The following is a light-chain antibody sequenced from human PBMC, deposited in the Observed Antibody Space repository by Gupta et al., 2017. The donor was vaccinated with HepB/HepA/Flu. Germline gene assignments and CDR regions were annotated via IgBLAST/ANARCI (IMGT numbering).Light chain of an antibody. CDR1: SSNIGNND. Sequence: QSVLTQPPSVSEAPRQRGTISCSGSSSNIGNNDVSWYQQLPGKAPKLLIYYDDLLPSGVSERFSGSKSGTSASLAISGLQSEDEADYYCAVWDDSLNAYVFGTGTKVTVL. J-gene: IGLJ1*01. CDR3: AVWDDSLNAYV. V-gene: IGLV1-36*01. CDR2: YDD.